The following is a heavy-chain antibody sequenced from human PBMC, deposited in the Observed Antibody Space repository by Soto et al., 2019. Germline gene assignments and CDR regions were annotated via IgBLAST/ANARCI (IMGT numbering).Heavy chain of an antibody. D-gene: IGHD2-15*01. CDR1: GGSISSSSYY. J-gene: IGHJ4*02. V-gene: IGHV4-39*01. Sequence: SETLSLTCTVSGGSISSSSYYWGWIRQPPGKGLEWIGSIYYSGSTYYNPSLKSRVTISVDTSKNQFSLKLSSVTAADTAVYYCARHTKKGETPYWGQGTLVTVSS. CDR3: ARHTKKGETPY. CDR2: IYYSGST.